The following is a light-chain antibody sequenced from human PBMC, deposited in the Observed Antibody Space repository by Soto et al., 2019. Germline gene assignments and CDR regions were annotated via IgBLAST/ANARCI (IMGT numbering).Light chain of an antibody. V-gene: IGLV2-14*01. J-gene: IGLJ1*01. CDR1: SSDVGGYIY. Sequence: QSALTQPASVSGSPGQSITISCTGTSSDVGGYIYVSWYQQHPGKAPKLMIYEVSNRPSGVSNRFSGSKSGNTVSLTISGLQAEDEADDYCSSYTSSSTYVFGTGTKRTFL. CDR3: SSYTSSSTYV. CDR2: EVS.